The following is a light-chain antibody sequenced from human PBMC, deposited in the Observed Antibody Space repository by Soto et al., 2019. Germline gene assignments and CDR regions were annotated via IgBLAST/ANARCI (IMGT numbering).Light chain of an antibody. V-gene: IGKV3-15*01. J-gene: IGKJ1*01. CDR3: QQYNNWPRT. Sequence: EIVMTQSPATLSVSPGERATLSCRASQSVNSYLAWYQQKPGQAPRLLIYGASTRATGIPARFSGSGSGTEFTLTINSLQSEDFAVYYCQQYNNWPRTFGQGTKVDIK. CDR1: QSVNSY. CDR2: GAS.